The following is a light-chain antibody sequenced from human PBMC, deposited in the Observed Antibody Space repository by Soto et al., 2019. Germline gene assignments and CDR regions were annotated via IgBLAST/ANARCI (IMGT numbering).Light chain of an antibody. V-gene: IGKV1-5*03. CDR2: KAS. J-gene: IGKJ4*01. CDR1: QTIITW. Sequence: DIQMTQSPSTLSASVGDRVTITYRASQTIITWLAWYQQKPGKAPNLLIYKASSLESGVPSRFSGSGSGTEFTLTISSLQPDDFATYYCQQYKDYPLTFGGGTKVEIK. CDR3: QQYKDYPLT.